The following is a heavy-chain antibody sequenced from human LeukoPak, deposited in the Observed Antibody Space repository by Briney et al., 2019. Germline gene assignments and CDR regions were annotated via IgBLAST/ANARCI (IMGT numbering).Heavy chain of an antibody. CDR3: AKIDRQYCSRSSCYALDY. Sequence: RGESLKISCKGSGYSFTSYWIGWVRQMPGKGLEWMGIIYPGDSDTRYSPSFQGQVTISADKSISTAYLQWSSLKASDTAIYYCAKIDRQYCSRSSCYALDYWGQGTQVTVSS. D-gene: IGHD2-2*01. CDR2: IYPGDSDT. V-gene: IGHV5-51*01. J-gene: IGHJ4*02. CDR1: GYSFTSYW.